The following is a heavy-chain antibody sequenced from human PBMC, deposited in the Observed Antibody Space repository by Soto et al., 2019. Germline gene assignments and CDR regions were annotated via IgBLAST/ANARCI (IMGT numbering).Heavy chain of an antibody. Sequence: GASVKVSCKASGFTFTSSAMQWVRQARGQRLEWIGWIVVGSGNTNYAQKFQERVTITRDMSTSTAYMELSSLRSEDTAVYYCAADPRALVATTTGRSTYYYYYMDVWG. CDR2: IVVGSGNT. CDR3: AADPRALVATTTGRSTYYYYYMDV. J-gene: IGHJ6*03. V-gene: IGHV1-58*02. D-gene: IGHD5-12*01. CDR1: GFTFTSSA.